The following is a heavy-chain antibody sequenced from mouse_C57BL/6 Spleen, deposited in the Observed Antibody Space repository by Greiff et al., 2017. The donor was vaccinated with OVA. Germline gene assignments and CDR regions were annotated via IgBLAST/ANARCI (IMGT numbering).Heavy chain of an antibody. D-gene: IGHD1-1*01. CDR1: GFTFSDAW. CDR2: IRNKANIHAT. J-gene: IGHJ1*03. Sequence: EVQLVESGGGLVQPGGSMKLSCAASGFTFSDAWMDWVRQSPEKGLEWVADIRNKANIHATYYAESVKGRFTISRDDFKSSVYLQMNSLRAEDTGIYYCTSYYYGSSPYWYFVVWGTGTTVTVSS. V-gene: IGHV6-6*01. CDR3: TSYYYGSSPYWYFVV.